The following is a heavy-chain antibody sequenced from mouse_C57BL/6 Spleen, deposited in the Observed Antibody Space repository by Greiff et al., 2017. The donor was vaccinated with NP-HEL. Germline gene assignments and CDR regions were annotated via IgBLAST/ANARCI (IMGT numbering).Heavy chain of an antibody. Sequence: VQLKESGPGLVKPSQSLSLTCSVTGYSITSGYYWNWIRQFPGNKLEWMGSISYDGSNNYNPSLKNRISITRDTSKNQFVLKLNSVTTEDTATYYCARDGGDYEAWFAYWGQGTLVTVSA. D-gene: IGHD2-4*01. CDR1: GYSITSGYY. J-gene: IGHJ3*01. CDR3: ARDGGDYEAWFAY. V-gene: IGHV3-6*01. CDR2: ISYDGSN.